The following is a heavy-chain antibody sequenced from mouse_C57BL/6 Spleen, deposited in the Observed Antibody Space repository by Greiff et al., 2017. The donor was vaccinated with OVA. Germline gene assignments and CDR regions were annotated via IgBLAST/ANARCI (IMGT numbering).Heavy chain of an antibody. J-gene: IGHJ2*01. CDR3: ARDSLYYLDY. CDR2: IYPGDGDT. CDR1: GYAFSSSW. Sequence: VQLQQSGPELVQPGASVKISCNASGYAFSSSWMNGVKQRPGTGLEWIGRIYPGDGDTKYNGKFKGKATLTADKSSSTAYMQPSSLTSEDSGVYFCARDSLYYLDYWGQGTTLTVSS. V-gene: IGHV1-82*01.